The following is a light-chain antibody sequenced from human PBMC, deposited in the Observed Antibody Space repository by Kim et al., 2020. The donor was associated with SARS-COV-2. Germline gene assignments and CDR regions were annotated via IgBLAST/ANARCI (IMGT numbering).Light chain of an antibody. CDR2: EDN. V-gene: IGLV6-57*03. CDR3: RSYDSSSVV. Sequence: GKTVTISCTRSSGSIASNYVQWYQQRPGSAPTTVIYEDNQRPSGVPDRFSGSIDSSSNSASLTISGLKTEDEADYYCRSYDSSSVVFGGGTQLTVL. J-gene: IGLJ2*01. CDR1: SGSIASNY.